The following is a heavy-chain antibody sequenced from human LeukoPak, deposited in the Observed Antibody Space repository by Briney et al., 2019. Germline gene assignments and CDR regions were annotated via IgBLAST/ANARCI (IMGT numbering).Heavy chain of an antibody. J-gene: IGHJ4*02. D-gene: IGHD1-26*01. V-gene: IGHV3-30*03. CDR3: ARDKGSFDFDY. Sequence: GGSLRLSCAASGFTFSTYGMHWVRQAPGKGLEWVAIISYGGTNKYYADSVKGRFTISRDNSKSTLYLQMNSLRAEDTAVYYCARDKGSFDFDYWGQGTLVTVSS. CDR1: GFTFSTYG. CDR2: ISYGGTNK.